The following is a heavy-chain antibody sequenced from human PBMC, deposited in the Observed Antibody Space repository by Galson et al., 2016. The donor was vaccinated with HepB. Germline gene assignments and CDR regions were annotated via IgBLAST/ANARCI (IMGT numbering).Heavy chain of an antibody. CDR2: IYYTGRT. J-gene: IGHJ5*02. CDR3: ARNHYYDLWSGYSFDP. D-gene: IGHD3-3*01. CDR1: GGSISRFY. Sequence: LSLTCTVSGGSISRFYWSWIRQAPGKGLEWIGYIYYTGRTNYNLSLKSRVTISVDTSKNQFSLKLGSVTAADTAVYYCARNHYYDLWSGYSFDPWGQGNLVTVPT. V-gene: IGHV4-59*08.